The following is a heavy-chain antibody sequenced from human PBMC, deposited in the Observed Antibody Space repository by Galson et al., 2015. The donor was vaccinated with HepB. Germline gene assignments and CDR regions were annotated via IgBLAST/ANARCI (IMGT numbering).Heavy chain of an antibody. Sequence: SVKVSCKASGYTFTGYYMNWVRQAPGQGPEWMGWINPNSGDTNYAQKFQGWVTMTRDTSISTAYMELRSLRSDDTAVYYCARDARGWIQLWPDFFDYWGQGTLVTVSS. D-gene: IGHD5-18*01. J-gene: IGHJ4*02. CDR2: INPNSGDT. CDR3: ARDARGWIQLWPDFFDY. V-gene: IGHV1-2*04. CDR1: GYTFTGYY.